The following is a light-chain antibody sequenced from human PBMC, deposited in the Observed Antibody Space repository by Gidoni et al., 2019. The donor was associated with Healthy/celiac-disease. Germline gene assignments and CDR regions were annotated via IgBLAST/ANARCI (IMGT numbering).Light chain of an antibody. J-gene: IGKJ5*01. V-gene: IGKV2-28*01. CDR2: LGS. CDR1: QSLLHSNGYNY. CDR3: MQALQTSIT. Sequence: DIVMTQSPLSLPVTPGEPASISCRSSQSLLHSNGYNYLDWYLQKPGQSPQLLIYLGSNRASGVPDRFSGSGSDTDFTLKISRVEAEDVGVYYCMQALQTSITFGQXTRLEIK.